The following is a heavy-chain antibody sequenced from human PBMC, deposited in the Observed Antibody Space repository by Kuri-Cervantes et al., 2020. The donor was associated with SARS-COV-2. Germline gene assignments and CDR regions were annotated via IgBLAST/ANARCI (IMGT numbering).Heavy chain of an antibody. CDR3: ARDGRRITIFGVVIITFDY. V-gene: IGHV3-30*04. J-gene: IGHJ4*02. CDR2: ISYDGSNK. CDR1: GFTFSSYA. Sequence: GESLKISCAASGFTFSSYAMHWVRQAPGKGLEWVAVISYDGSNKYYADSAKGRFTISRDNSKNTLYLQMNSLRAEDTAVYYCARDGRRITIFGVVIITFDYWGQGTLVTVSS. D-gene: IGHD3-3*01.